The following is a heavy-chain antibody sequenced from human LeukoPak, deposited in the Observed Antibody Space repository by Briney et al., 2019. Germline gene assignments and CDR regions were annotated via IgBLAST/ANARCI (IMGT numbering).Heavy chain of an antibody. CDR3: ARNAPYYYDSSGYSRGRTGWFDP. D-gene: IGHD3-22*01. V-gene: IGHV4-31*03. CDR2: IYYSGST. CDR1: GGSLSSGGYY. Sequence: PSETLSLTCTVSGGSLSSGGYYWSWLRQHPGKGLEWLGYIYYSGSTYYNPSLKSRVTISVDTSKNQFSLKLSSVTAADTAVYYCARNAPYYYDSSGYSRGRTGWFDPWGQGTLVTVSS. J-gene: IGHJ5*02.